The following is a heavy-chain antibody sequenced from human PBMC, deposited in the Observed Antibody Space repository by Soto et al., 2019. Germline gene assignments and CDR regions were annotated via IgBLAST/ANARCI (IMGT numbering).Heavy chain of an antibody. CDR1: GGSVSNDAYY. CDR2: IYHSGRT. V-gene: IGHV4-61*08. J-gene: IGHJ4*02. CDR3: ARLGIGWEFPFDY. D-gene: IGHD1-26*01. Sequence: QVQLQESGPGLVKPSETLSLTCIVSGGSVSNDAYYWSWIRQPPGKGLEWIGYIYHSGRTYYNPSLKSRVTISADTSANQFSLKVSSVTAADTAVYYCARLGIGWEFPFDYWGQGTLVNVSS.